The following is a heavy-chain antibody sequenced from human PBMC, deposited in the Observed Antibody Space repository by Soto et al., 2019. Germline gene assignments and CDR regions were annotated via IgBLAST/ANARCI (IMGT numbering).Heavy chain of an antibody. CDR1: GGTFSSYA. D-gene: IGHD4-17*01. CDR2: IIPIFGTA. V-gene: IGHV1-69*13. CDR3: ARNDHDYGDNWFDP. Sequence: SVKASCKASGGTFSSYAISWVRQAPGQGLEWMGGIIPIFGTANYAQKFQGRVTITADESTSTAYMELSSLRSEDTAVYYCARNDHDYGDNWFDPWGQGTLVTVSS. J-gene: IGHJ5*02.